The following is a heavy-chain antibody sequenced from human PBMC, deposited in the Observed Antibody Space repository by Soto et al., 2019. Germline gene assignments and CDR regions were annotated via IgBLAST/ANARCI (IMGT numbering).Heavy chain of an antibody. V-gene: IGHV4-39*01. D-gene: IGHD5-18*01. CDR1: GGSISSSSYY. CDR3: ARVGWGYSYGYGNWFDP. J-gene: IGHJ5*02. CDR2: IYYSGST. Sequence: SETLSLTCTVSGGSISSSSYYWGWIRQPPGKGLEWIGSIYYSGSTYYNPSLKSRVTLSVATSKNQFSLKLSSVTAAHTAVYYWARVGWGYSYGYGNWFDPWGQGTLVTVSS.